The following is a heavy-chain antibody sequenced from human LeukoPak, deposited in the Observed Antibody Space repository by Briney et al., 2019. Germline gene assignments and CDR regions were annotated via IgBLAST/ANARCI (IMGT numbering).Heavy chain of an antibody. CDR1: GYAFTGYY. V-gene: IGHV1-2*02. CDR2: INPNSGGT. D-gene: IGHD6-19*01. CDR3: ARDPSTVAGIL. J-gene: IGHJ4*02. Sequence: ASVKVSCKASGYAFTGYYMHWVRQAPGQGLEWMGWINPNSGGTNYAQKFQGRVTMTRDTSISPAYMELSRLRSDDTAVYYCARDPSTVAGILWGQGTLVTVSS.